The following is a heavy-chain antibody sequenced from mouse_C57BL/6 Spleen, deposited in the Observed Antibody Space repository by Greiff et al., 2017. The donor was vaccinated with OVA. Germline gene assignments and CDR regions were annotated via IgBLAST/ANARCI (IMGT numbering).Heavy chain of an antibody. V-gene: IGHV1-9*01. J-gene: IGHJ2*01. D-gene: IGHD2-5*01. CDR3: ARSDYSNYGGNYFDY. Sequence: QVQLQQSGAELMKPGASVKLSCKATGYTFTGYWIEWVKQRPGHGLEWIGEILPGSGSTNSNEKFKGKATFTADTSSNTAYMQLSSLTTEDSAIYYCARSDYSNYGGNYFDYWGKGTTLTVSS. CDR2: ILPGSGST. CDR1: GYTFTGYW.